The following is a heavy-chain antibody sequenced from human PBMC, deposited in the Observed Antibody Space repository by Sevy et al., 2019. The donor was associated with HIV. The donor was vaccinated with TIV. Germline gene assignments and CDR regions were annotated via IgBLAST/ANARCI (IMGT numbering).Heavy chain of an antibody. CDR3: ARATYYYDSSGPYYFDY. J-gene: IGHJ4*02. Sequence: GGSLRLSRAASGFTFSNFEMNWVRQAPGKGLEWVSYITSSGSTIYYADSVQGRFTISRDNAKNSLFLQMNSLRVEDTAVYYCARATYYYDSSGPYYFDYWGQGTLVTVSS. D-gene: IGHD3-22*01. CDR2: ITSSGSTI. CDR1: GFTFSNFE. V-gene: IGHV3-48*03.